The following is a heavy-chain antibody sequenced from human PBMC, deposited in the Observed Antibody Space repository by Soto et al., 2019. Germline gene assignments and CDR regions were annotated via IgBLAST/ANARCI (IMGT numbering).Heavy chain of an antibody. V-gene: IGHV3-9*01. D-gene: IGHD1-26*01. J-gene: IGHJ4*02. CDR1: GFTFDEYA. CDR3: AKGSIVGASRSDYLEN. Sequence: EVQLVESGGGLVQPGRSLRLSCAASGFTFDEYAMHWVRQAPGKGLEWVSCISWNSGSIGYADSVKGRFTISRDNAMSSLYLQMNSPRAEDTAFYYCAKGSIVGASRSDYLENWGQGTLVTVSS. CDR2: ISWNSGSI.